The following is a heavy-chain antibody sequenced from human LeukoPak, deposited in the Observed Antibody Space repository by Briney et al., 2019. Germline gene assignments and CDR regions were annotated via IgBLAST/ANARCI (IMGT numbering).Heavy chain of an antibody. V-gene: IGHV3-9*01. J-gene: IGHJ3*02. CDR2: ISWNSGSI. CDR3: ARGNSGAFDI. D-gene: IGHD2-21*01. Sequence: QPGGSLRLSCAASGFTFDDYAMHWVRQAPGKGLEWVSGISWNSGSIGYADPVKGRFTISRDNAKNSLWLEMNSLGAEDTAVYYCARGNSGAFDIWGQGTMVTFSS. CDR1: GFTFDDYA.